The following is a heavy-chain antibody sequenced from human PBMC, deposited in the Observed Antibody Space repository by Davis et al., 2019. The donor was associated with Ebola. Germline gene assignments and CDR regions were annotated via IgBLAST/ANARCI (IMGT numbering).Heavy chain of an antibody. D-gene: IGHD4/OR15-4a*01. V-gene: IGHV4-59*01. CDR2: VYYSGST. J-gene: IGHJ2*01. CDR3: ARDLARTIWYFDL. CDR1: GGSISGSL. Sequence: MPLETLSLTCIVSGGSISGSLWSWWSWIRQSPGKQLEWIGYVYYSGSTNYNPSLKSRVTISVDTSKNQFSLKLTSVTAADTAVYYCARDLARTIWYFDLWGRGTLVTVSS.